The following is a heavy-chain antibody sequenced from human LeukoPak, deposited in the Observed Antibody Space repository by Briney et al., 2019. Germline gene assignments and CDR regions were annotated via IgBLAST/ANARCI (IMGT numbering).Heavy chain of an antibody. V-gene: IGHV1-69*05. J-gene: IGHJ4*02. D-gene: IGHD3-22*01. CDR2: IIPIFGTA. Sequence: TVKVSCKASGGTFSSYAISWVRQAPGQGLEWMGGIIPIFGTANYAQKFQGRVTITTDESTSTAYMELSSLRSEDTAVYYCARVDNYYDSSGSPDYWGQGTLVTVSS. CDR1: GGTFSSYA. CDR3: ARVDNYYDSSGSPDY.